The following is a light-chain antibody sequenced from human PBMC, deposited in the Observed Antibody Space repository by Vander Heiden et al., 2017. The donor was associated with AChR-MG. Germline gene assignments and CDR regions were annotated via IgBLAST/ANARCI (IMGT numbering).Light chain of an antibody. J-gene: IGLJ2*01. CDR3: GSWDTSLNGGL. V-gene: IGLV1-51*01. Sequence: QSVLTQPPSVSAAPGPKVTISCSGSSSNIGSNYVSWYQHLPGAAPKLLIYENDKRPSGIPDRFSGSKSGTSATLDITGLQTGDEADYYCGSWDTSLNGGLFGGGTKLTVL. CDR2: END. CDR1: SSNIGSNY.